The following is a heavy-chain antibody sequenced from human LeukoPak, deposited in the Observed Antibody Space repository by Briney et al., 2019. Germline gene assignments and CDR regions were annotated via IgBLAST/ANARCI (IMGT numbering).Heavy chain of an antibody. V-gene: IGHV3-30*18. CDR2: ISYDGSNK. CDR1: GFTFSSYG. D-gene: IGHD6-13*01. Sequence: PGGSLRLSCAASGFTFSSYGMHWVRQAPGKGLEWVAVISYDGSNKYYADSVKGRFTVSRDNSKNTLYLQMNSLRTEDTAVYYCAKGGSSSWDHFDYWGQGTLVTVSS. CDR3: AKGGSSSWDHFDY. J-gene: IGHJ4*02.